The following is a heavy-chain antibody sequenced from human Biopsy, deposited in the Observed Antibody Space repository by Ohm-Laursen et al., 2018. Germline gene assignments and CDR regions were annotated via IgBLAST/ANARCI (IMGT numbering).Heavy chain of an antibody. V-gene: IGHV1-2*02. CDR2: INPKSGGT. Sequence: SVKVSCKASGYTFAGYYLHWVRQAPGQGLEWMGWINPKSGGTHYLEKFRGRVTMTRDTSISTAYMEVSSLRSDDTAVYYCAIDGNDFLTDYLKIDQWGQGTLVTVSS. CDR1: GYTFAGYY. CDR3: AIDGNDFLTDYLKIDQ. J-gene: IGHJ4*02. D-gene: IGHD3-9*01.